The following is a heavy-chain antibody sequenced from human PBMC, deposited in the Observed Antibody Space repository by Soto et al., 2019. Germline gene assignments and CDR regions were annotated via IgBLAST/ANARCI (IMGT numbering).Heavy chain of an antibody. CDR1: GFTFSSYW. CDR2: IKQDGSEK. D-gene: IGHD6-6*01. J-gene: IGHJ1*01. CDR3: ARGWYSSSAEYFQH. V-gene: IGHV3-7*01. Sequence: GESLKISCAASGFTFSSYWMSWVRQAPGKGLEWVANIKQDGSEKYYVDSVKGRFTISRDNAKNSLYLQMNSLRAEDTAVYYCARGWYSSSAEYFQHWGQGTLVTVSS.